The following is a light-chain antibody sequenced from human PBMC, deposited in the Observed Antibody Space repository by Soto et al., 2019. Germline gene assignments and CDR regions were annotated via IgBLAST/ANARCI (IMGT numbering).Light chain of an antibody. CDR1: QSLVHSDGNTH. J-gene: IGKJ2*01. CDR3: MQGTHWPYT. Sequence: DVVMTQSPLSLPVTLGQPASISCRSTQSLVHSDGNTHLNWFQQRPGQSPRRLICKVSNRESGVADRFSGSGSGTDFTLKISRVEAEDVGVYYCMQGTHWPYTFGQGTKLEIK. CDR2: KVS. V-gene: IGKV2-30*02.